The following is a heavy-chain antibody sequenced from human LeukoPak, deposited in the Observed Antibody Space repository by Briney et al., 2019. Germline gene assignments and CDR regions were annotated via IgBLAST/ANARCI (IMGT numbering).Heavy chain of an antibody. D-gene: IGHD6-19*01. V-gene: IGHV3-48*03. CDR2: ISRTGNSI. J-gene: IGHJ4*02. CDR1: RFTLSSYE. Sequence: PGGSLRLSCAASRFTLSSYEMNWVRLAPGKGLEWISYISRTGNSIYYADSVKGRFTISRDNANNSLYLQMNSLRDGHTAVYYCARVPYSTGTYDYWGQGTLVTVSS. CDR3: ARVPYSTGTYDY.